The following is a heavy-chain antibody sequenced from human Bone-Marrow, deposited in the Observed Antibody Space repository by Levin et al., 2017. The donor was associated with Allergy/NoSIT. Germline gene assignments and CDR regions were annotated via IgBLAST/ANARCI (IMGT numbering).Heavy chain of an antibody. CDR2: ISNSGGAT. V-gene: IGHV3-23*01. D-gene: IGHD6-25*01. CDR3: ARVLRGLDPFDI. CDR1: GFAFSSSA. J-gene: IGHJ3*02. Sequence: GGSLRLSCAASGFAFSSSAMGWVRQAPGKGLEWVSSISNSGGATYYADSVKGRFTISRDSSKNTLYLQMDSLRGEETALYYCARVLRGLDPFDIWGQGTMVTVSS.